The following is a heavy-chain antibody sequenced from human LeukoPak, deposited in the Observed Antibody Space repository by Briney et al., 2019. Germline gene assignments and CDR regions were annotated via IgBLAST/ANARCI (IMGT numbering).Heavy chain of an antibody. CDR1: GGSISSRPYY. D-gene: IGHD3-10*01. Sequence: SETLSLTCTVSGGSISSRPYYWGWIRQPPGTGLEWIGSIFRTGSTYYSASLKSRVSISVDTSKNHIALKLTSVTAADTAVYFCARRVGFYGSGSLNYFDPWGQGILVSVSS. J-gene: IGHJ5*01. CDR3: ARRVGFYGSGSLNYFDP. CDR2: IFRTGST. V-gene: IGHV4-39*02.